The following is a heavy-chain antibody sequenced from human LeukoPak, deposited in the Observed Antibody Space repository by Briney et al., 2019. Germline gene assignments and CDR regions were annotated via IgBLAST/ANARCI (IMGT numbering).Heavy chain of an antibody. J-gene: IGHJ4*02. CDR3: ARARWYTLDS. V-gene: IGHV3-53*01. CDR1: GFTVGDNY. D-gene: IGHD1-14*01. Sequence: GGSLRLSCAASGFTVGDNYMTWVRQTPWKGLEWVSLIYSGGSTYYADSVKGRFTTYRDNSKNTLYLQMNSLRAEDTAVYYCARARWYTLDSWGQGTLVTVSS. CDR2: IYSGGST.